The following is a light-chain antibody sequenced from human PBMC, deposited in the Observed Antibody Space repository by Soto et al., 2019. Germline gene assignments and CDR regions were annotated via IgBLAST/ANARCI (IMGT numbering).Light chain of an antibody. CDR1: QSVSSN. CDR3: QQYDNWPPIT. Sequence: EIVLTHSPATLSLSPWEIATLSCRASQSVSSNLAWYQQKHGQAPRLLIYGASTRATGIPARFSGSGSGTEFTLTISSLQSEDFAVYYCQQYDNWPPITFGQGTRLEIK. CDR2: GAS. J-gene: IGKJ5*01. V-gene: IGKV3-15*01.